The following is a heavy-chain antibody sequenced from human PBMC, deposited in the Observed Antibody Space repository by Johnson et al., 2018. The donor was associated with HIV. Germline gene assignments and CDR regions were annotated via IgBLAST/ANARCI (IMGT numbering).Heavy chain of an antibody. J-gene: IGHJ3*02. CDR3: ARDFMYAFDI. D-gene: IGHD3-10*02. CDR1: GFTFSSYA. CDR2: ISYDGSNK. Sequence: QVQLVESGGGVVQPGRSLRLSCAASGFTFSSYAMHWVRQAPGKGLEWVAVISYDGSNKYYADSVKGRFTISRDNSKNTLYLQMNSLRAEDTAVYYCARDFMYAFDIWGQGTMVTVSS. V-gene: IGHV3-30*04.